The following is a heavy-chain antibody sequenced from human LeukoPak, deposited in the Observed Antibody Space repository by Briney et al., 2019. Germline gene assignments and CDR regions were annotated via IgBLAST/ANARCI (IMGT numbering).Heavy chain of an antibody. Sequence: GGSLRLSCAASGFTFSSYEMNWVRQAPGKGLEWVSYISSSGSTIYYADSVKGRFTISRDNAKNSLYLQMNSLRAEDTAVYYCARVGGSSWPNFDYWGQGTLVTVSS. CDR3: ARVGGSSWPNFDY. J-gene: IGHJ4*02. CDR2: ISSSGSTI. D-gene: IGHD6-13*01. V-gene: IGHV3-48*03. CDR1: GFTFSSYE.